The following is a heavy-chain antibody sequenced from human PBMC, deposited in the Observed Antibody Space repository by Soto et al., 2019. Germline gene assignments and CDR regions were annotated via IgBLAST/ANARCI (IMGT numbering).Heavy chain of an antibody. Sequence: ASVKVSCKASGYTFTSYYMHWVRQAPGQGLEWTGIINPSGGSTSYAQKFQGRVTMTRDTSTSTVYMELSSLRSEDTAVYYCARDRGMEMATITISYGMDVWGQGTTVTVSS. CDR1: GYTFTSYY. D-gene: IGHD5-12*01. V-gene: IGHV1-46*01. J-gene: IGHJ6*02. CDR2: INPSGGST. CDR3: ARDRGMEMATITISYGMDV.